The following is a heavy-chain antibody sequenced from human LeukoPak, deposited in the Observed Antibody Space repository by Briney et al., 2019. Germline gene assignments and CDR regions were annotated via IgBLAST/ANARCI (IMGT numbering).Heavy chain of an antibody. Sequence: PGGSLRLSCAASGFTFTSYSMNWVRQAPGKGLEWVSPIGSSGTDIYYADSLKGRFTISRDNAKNSLYLQMNNLRAEDTAVYYCAGGIAAAAMYYYGLDVWGQGTTVTVSS. V-gene: IGHV3-21*01. CDR3: AGGIAAAAMYYYGLDV. CDR2: IGSSGTDI. J-gene: IGHJ6*02. D-gene: IGHD6-13*01. CDR1: GFTFTSYS.